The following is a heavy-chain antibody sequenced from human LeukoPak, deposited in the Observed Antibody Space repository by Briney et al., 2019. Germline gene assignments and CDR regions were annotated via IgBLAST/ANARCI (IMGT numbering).Heavy chain of an antibody. CDR2: IYYSGST. Sequence: PSETLSLTCTVSGGSISSYYWSWIRQPPGKGLAWIGCIYYSGSTNYNPSLKSRVTISVDTSKNQFSLKLSSVTAADTAVYYCARGVQGAAGPRSSRWFDPWGQGTLVTVSS. J-gene: IGHJ5*02. CDR1: GGSISSYY. CDR3: ARGVQGAAGPRSSRWFDP. D-gene: IGHD6-13*01. V-gene: IGHV4-59*01.